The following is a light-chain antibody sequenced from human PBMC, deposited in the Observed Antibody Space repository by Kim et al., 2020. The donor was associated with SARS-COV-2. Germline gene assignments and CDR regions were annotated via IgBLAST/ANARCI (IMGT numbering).Light chain of an antibody. V-gene: IGKV3-11*01. CDR1: QILSGF. CDR3: QQRTNWLT. Sequence: TILTQSPATLSLSPGERATLSCRASQILSGFLAWYQHRPGLPPRLLIYDTSNRATGIPARFSGSGSGADYTLTISSVEPEDVAIYYCQQRTNWLTFGGGTKVEI. CDR2: DTS. J-gene: IGKJ4*01.